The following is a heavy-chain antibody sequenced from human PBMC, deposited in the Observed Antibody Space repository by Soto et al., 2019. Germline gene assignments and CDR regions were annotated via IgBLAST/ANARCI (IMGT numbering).Heavy chain of an antibody. V-gene: IGHV4-39*01. J-gene: IGHJ4*02. Sequence: QVLLQDSGPGLVKPSETLSLTCTVSGGSISTTSYFWGWIRQPPGKGLEWVGSIYYSGITYYNPSLKSRVTRSIDTSKNQFSLNLTSVTAADTAVYYCARRSRVPAAVFDSWGQGTLVTVSS. CDR2: IYYSGIT. CDR3: ARRSRVPAAVFDS. CDR1: GGSISTTSYF. D-gene: IGHD2-2*01.